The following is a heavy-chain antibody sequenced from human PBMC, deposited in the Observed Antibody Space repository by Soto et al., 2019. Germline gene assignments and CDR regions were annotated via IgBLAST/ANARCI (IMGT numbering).Heavy chain of an antibody. D-gene: IGHD3-10*01. CDR2: IYWDNDK. CDR3: AHNNSYASGSIY. CDR1: GFSLNTRGVG. J-gene: IGHJ4*02. Sequence: QITLKESGPTLVKPTQTLTLTCAFSGFSLNTRGVGVGWIRQPPGKALQWLALIYWDNDKRYSPSLKNRLTIPKDTPKNHVVLMMTDMDPVDTATYYCAHNNSYASGSIYWGQGTLVTVSS. V-gene: IGHV2-5*02.